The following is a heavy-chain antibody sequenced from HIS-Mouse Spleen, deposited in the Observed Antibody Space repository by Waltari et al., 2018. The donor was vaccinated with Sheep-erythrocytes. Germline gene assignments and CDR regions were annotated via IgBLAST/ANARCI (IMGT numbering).Heavy chain of an antibody. D-gene: IGHD1-26*01. J-gene: IGHJ4*02. CDR3: AQTGATTPHFDY. CDR2: IIPLRGIA. Sequence: QVQLVQSGAEVKKPGSSVKVSCKASGGTFSSYAISWVRQAPGQGLEWMGRIIPLRGIANYAQKFQGRVKITADKSTSTAYMELSSLRSEDTAVYYCAQTGATTPHFDYWGQGTLVTVSS. V-gene: IGHV1-69*04. CDR1: GGTFSSYA.